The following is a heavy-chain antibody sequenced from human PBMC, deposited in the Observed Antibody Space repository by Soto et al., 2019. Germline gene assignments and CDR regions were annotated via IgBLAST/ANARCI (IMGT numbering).Heavy chain of an antibody. D-gene: IGHD3-22*01. CDR2: ISTYNGNT. Sequence: QVQLVQSGAEVKKPGASVKVSCKASGYTFTTYGMSWVRQAPGQGLDWMGWISTYNGNTKYAERRQGRVTLTTDTTTSTAYMELRSLASDDTAVYYCARGPTDYYDNSGNYFLDYWGQGTLVTVSS. CDR1: GYTFTTYG. CDR3: ARGPTDYYDNSGNYFLDY. V-gene: IGHV1-18*01. J-gene: IGHJ4*02.